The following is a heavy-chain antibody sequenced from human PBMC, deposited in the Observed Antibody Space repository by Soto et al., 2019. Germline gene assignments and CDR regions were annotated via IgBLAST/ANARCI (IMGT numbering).Heavy chain of an antibody. V-gene: IGHV3-23*01. CDR1: GFSFEKHA. J-gene: IGHJ5*02. CDR2: LNGNGDHT. D-gene: IGHD1-26*01. Sequence: GGSLRLSCEGSGFSFEKHAMSWVRQAPGKGLEWVAGLNGNGDHTYYAPSVRCRFTISRDNSKKTVFLQMNSLRADDTGVYYCAKDLYVQPPSGWFDPWGQGTVVTVSS. CDR3: AKDLYVQPPSGWFDP.